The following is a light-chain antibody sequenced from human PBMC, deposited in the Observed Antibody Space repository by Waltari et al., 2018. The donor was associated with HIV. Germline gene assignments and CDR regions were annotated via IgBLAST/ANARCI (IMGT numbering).Light chain of an antibody. V-gene: IGLV2-14*01. CDR1: SDLREYTS. CDR3: TSYISSASPE. J-gene: IGLJ3*02. CDR2: EVN. Sequence: QSALTQPASVSGSPGQSITISCTGTSDLREYTSVSWYQHHPGKAPKVIIYEVNNRPSGVSSRFSGSISGNTASLTISGLQAEDEADYFCTSYISSASPEFGGGTKVTVL.